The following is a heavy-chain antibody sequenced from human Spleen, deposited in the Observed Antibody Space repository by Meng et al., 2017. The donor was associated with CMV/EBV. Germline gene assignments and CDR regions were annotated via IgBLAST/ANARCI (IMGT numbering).Heavy chain of an antibody. CDR1: GFTFRTYA. CDR3: ARDRNSYYGGNGGFDY. J-gene: IGHJ4*02. Sequence: GESLKISCAASGFTFRTYAIHWVRQAPGEGLDWVAVISYGGSAKYFAESVQGRFTISRDNAKNSLYLQMNSLRAEDTAVYYCARDRNSYYGGNGGFDYWGQGTLVTVSS. D-gene: IGHD4-23*01. CDR2: ISYGGSAK. V-gene: IGHV3-30*04.